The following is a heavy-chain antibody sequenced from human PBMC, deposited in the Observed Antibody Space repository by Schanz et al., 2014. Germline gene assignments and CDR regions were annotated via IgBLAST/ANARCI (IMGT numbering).Heavy chain of an antibody. CDR1: GFTFSDYY. J-gene: IGHJ4*02. Sequence: QVQLVESGGGLVKPGGSLRLSCAASGFTFSDYYMTWMRQAPGKGLEWISYISNSGTYTKYADSVKGRFVISRDNARSSLYLQMSSLRDRDTAVYYCARGTDTAMEHRPFDYWGQGTLVTVSS. V-gene: IGHV3-11*05. CDR3: ARGTDTAMEHRPFDY. D-gene: IGHD5-18*01. CDR2: ISNSGTYT.